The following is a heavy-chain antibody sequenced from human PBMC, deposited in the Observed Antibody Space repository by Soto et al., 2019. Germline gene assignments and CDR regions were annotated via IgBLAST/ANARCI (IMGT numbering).Heavy chain of an antibody. CDR2: INPSGGST. D-gene: IGHD1-26*01. J-gene: IGHJ6*02. V-gene: IGHV1-46*01. CDR1: GYTFTSYY. CDR3: ARDGGSELSYYYYYYGMDV. Sequence: ASVKVSCKASGYTFTSYYMHWVRQAPGQGLEWMGIINPSGGSTSYAQKFQGRVTMTRDTSTSTVYMELSSLRSEDTAVYYYARDGGSELSYYYYYYGMDVWGQGTTVTVSS.